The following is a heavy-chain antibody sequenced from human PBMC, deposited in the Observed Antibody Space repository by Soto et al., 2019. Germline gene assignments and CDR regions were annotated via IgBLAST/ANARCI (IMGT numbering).Heavy chain of an antibody. J-gene: IGHJ5*02. CDR1: GASISSYS. CDR3: ARDQGVVVTADNWFDP. Sequence: SETLSLTCTVSGASISSYSWGWIRQPAGKGLEWIGRIFNSGSTNYNPSLKGRVTMSVDTSKNQFSLQLSSATATGTAVYFCARDQGVVVTADNWFDPWGQGTLVTVSS. D-gene: IGHD2-21*02. CDR2: IFNSGST. V-gene: IGHV4-4*07.